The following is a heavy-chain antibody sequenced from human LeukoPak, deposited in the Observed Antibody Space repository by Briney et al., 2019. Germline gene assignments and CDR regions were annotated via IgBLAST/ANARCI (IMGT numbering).Heavy chain of an antibody. CDR2: ISGSSSSSDGGAI. V-gene: IGHV3-48*01. Sequence: PGGSLRLSCTASGFTFSTYSMNWVRQAPGRGLEWVSYISGSSSSSDGGAIQYADSVKGRFTISRDNSKNTLSLQMNSLRVEDTAMYFCAKDIQLSTWGLGTMVTVSS. CDR1: GFTFSTYS. J-gene: IGHJ3*01. CDR3: AKDIQLST. D-gene: IGHD5-24*01.